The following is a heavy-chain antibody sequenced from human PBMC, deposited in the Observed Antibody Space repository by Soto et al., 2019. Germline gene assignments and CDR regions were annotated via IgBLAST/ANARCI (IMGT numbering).Heavy chain of an antibody. D-gene: IGHD5-18*01. CDR2: INPNSGGT. Sequence: ASVKVSCKASGYTFTGYYMHWVRQAPGQGLEWMGWINPNSGGTNYAQKFQGWVTMTRDTSISTAYMELSRLRSDDTAVYYCARTGSITLSSDTAMAEPYYYYGMDVWGQGTTVTVSS. J-gene: IGHJ6*02. CDR1: GYTFTGYY. CDR3: ARTGSITLSSDTAMAEPYYYYGMDV. V-gene: IGHV1-2*04.